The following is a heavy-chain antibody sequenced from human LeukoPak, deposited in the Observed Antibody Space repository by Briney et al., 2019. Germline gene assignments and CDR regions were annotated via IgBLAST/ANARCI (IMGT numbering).Heavy chain of an antibody. D-gene: IGHD5-18*01. CDR2: ISTNGGTT. Sequence: GGSLRLSCSASGFIFSNYAMHWVRQAPGKGLEYVSAISTNGGTTYYADPVKGRFTISRDNSKNTLYVQVSSLRAEDTAVYYCARLTGVVNAFDYWGQGTLVTVSS. V-gene: IGHV3-64*05. J-gene: IGHJ4*02. CDR1: GFIFSNYA. CDR3: ARLTGVVNAFDY.